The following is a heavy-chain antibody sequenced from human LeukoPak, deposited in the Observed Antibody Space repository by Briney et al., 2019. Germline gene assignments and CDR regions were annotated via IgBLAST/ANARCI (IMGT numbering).Heavy chain of an antibody. CDR2: IYPGDSDT. V-gene: IGHV5-51*01. D-gene: IGHD5-12*01. Sequence: GESLKISCQASGYIFTKYWIGWVRQMPGKGLECMGVIYPGDSDTRYSPSFQGQVTISADRSTSTAYLQWSSLKASVTAMYYCATTAAGYSGYVWGQGTLVTVSS. J-gene: IGHJ4*02. CDR1: GYIFTKYW. CDR3: ATTAAGYSGYV.